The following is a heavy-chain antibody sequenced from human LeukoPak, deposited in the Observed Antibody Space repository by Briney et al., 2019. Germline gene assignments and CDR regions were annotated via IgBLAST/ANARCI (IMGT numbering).Heavy chain of an antibody. V-gene: IGHV3-9*01. CDR1: GFTFDDYA. J-gene: IGHJ4*02. CDR2: ISWNSGSI. CDR3: AKGRGLYWNLPDY. Sequence: PGGSLRLSCAASGFTFDDYAMHWVRQAPGKGLEWVSGISWNSGSIGYADSVKGRFTIFRDNAKNSLYLQMNSLRAEDTAVYYCAKGRGLYWNLPDYWGQGTLVTVSS. D-gene: IGHD1-1*01.